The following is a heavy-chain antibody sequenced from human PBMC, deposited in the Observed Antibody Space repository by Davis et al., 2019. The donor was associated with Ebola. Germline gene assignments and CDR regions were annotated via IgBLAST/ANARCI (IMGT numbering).Heavy chain of an antibody. J-gene: IGHJ6*02. CDR2: IIPIFGTA. CDR3: ARSRSPLGYCSSTSCYRNDYYYYGMDV. CDR1: GGTFSSYA. V-gene: IGHV1-69*13. D-gene: IGHD2-2*01. Sequence: SVKVSCKASGGTFSSYAISWVRQAPGQGLEWMGGIIPIFGTANYAQKFQGRVTITADESTSTAYMELSSLRSEDTAVYYCARSRSPLGYCSSTSCYRNDYYYYGMDVWGQGTTVTVSS.